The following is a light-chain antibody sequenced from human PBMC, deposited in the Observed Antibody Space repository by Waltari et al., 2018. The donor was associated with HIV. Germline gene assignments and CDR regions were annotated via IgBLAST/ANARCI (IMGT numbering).Light chain of an antibody. V-gene: IGLV2-23*01. Sequence: QSALTQPASVSGSPGQSITISCTGTSSDVGNYNFVSWYQQHPGKAPKLMIYEGIKRPSGVSNRISGSKSGNTASLTISGLQAEDEADYYCCSYGGSSNWVFGGGTKLTVL. CDR2: EGI. CDR3: CSYGGSSNWV. CDR1: SSDVGNYNF. J-gene: IGLJ3*02.